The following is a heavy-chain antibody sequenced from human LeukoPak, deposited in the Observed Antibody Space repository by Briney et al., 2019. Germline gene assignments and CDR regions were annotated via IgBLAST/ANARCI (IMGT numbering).Heavy chain of an antibody. J-gene: IGHJ4*02. CDR3: AKEIWPTVTTPGRTYFDY. CDR2: IFPSGGEI. Sequence: GGSLRLSCAASGFTFSTFAMIWVRQPPGKGLEWVSSIFPSGGEIHYADSVRGRFTISRDNSKSTLSLQMNSLRAEDTAVYYCAKEIWPTVTTPGRTYFDYWGQGALVTVSS. V-gene: IGHV3-23*01. CDR1: GFTFSTFA. D-gene: IGHD4-17*01.